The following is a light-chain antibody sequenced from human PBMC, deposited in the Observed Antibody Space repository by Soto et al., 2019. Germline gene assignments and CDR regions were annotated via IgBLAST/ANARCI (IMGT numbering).Light chain of an antibody. V-gene: IGKV4-1*01. Sequence: DIVMTQSPDSLAVSLGERATINCKSSQSVLYSSNNKNYLAWYQQKPGQPPKLLIYWASTRESGVPDRFSVSGSGTDFTLTISSLHAEDVAVYYCQQYYSTPITFGQGTRLEIK. CDR2: WAS. CDR1: QSVLYSSNNKNY. J-gene: IGKJ5*01. CDR3: QQYYSTPIT.